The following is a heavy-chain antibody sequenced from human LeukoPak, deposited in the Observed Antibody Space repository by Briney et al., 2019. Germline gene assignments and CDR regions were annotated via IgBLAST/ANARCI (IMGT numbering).Heavy chain of an antibody. J-gene: IGHJ4*02. CDR3: ARRYFSGGGCRFDY. V-gene: IGHV3-48*03. D-gene: IGHD2-15*01. CDR2: ISSSGNAI. CDR1: GFTFISYE. Sequence: PGGSLRLSWAASGFTFISYELNWVRQAPGKGLEWVSHISSSGNAIYYADSVRGRFTTSRDNAKNSLYLHMNSLRAEDTAVYYCARRYFSGGGCRFDYWGQGTLVTVSS.